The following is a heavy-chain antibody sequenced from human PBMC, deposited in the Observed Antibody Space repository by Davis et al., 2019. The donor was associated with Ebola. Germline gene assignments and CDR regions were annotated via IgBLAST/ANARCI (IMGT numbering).Heavy chain of an antibody. J-gene: IGHJ5*02. D-gene: IGHD3-22*01. Sequence: GESLKISCAASGFTFSSYSMNWVRQAPGKGLEWVSSISAYGDHIYYADSVRGRFTVSRENAENSMFLQMNSLRAEDTAVYYCARDRDYYDTAAYHPRGWLDLWGQGTLVIASS. CDR3: ARDRDYYDTAAYHPRGWLDL. V-gene: IGHV3-21*01. CDR1: GFTFSSYS. CDR2: ISAYGDHI.